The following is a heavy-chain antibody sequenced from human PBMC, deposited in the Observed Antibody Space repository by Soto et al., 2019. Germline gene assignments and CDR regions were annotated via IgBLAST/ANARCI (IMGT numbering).Heavy chain of an antibody. CDR3: ARLVSQHYDSSGPFQH. V-gene: IGHV3-21*01. D-gene: IGHD3-22*01. CDR2: ISSSSSYI. J-gene: IGHJ1*01. CDR1: GFTFSSYS. Sequence: EVQLVESGGGLVKPGGSLRLSCAASGFTFSSYSMNWVRQAPGKGLEWVSSISSSSSYIYYADSVKGRFTISRDNAKNAQYLQMNSRRAEDTAVYYWARLVSQHYDSSGPFQHWGQGTLVTVSS.